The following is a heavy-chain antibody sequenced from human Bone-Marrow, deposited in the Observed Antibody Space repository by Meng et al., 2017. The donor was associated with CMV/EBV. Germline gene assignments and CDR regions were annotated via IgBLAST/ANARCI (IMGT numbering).Heavy chain of an antibody. CDR1: GYTFTSYA. CDR3: ARDRGVALAKYCSSTSCYRGGMDV. J-gene: IGHJ6*02. V-gene: IGHV1-3*02. D-gene: IGHD2-2*02. Sequence: ASVKVSCKASGYTFTSYAIHWVRQAPGQRLEWMGWSNAGNGNTKYSQEFQGRVTITRDTSASTAYMELSSLRSEDMAVYYCARDRGVALAKYCSSTSCYRGGMDVWGQGTTVTFSS. CDR2: SNAGNGNT.